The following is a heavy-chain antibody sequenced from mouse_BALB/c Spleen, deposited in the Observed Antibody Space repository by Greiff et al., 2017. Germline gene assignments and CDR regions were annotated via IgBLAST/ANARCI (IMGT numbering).Heavy chain of an antibody. V-gene: IGHV1-52*01. D-gene: IGHD2-4*01. Sequence: QVHVKQPGAELVRPGASVKLSCKASGYTFTSYWMNWVKQRPEQGLEWIGRIDPYDSETHYNQKFKDKAILTVDKSSSTAYMQLSSLTSEDSAVYYCARGDYDYDVVDDYWGQGTTLTVSS. CDR1: GYTFTSYW. CDR3: ARGDYDYDVVDDY. CDR2: IDPYDSET. J-gene: IGHJ2*01.